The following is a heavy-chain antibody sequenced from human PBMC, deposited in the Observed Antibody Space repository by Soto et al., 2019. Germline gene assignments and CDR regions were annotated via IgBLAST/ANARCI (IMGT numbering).Heavy chain of an antibody. Sequence: PGESLKISCKGSGYNFTSYWIGWVRQMPGKGLEWMGIIYPGDSDTRYSPSFQGQVTISVDKSISTAYLQWSSLKASDTAMYYCARLFERFLEWSSPLDYWGQGTLVTISS. CDR2: IYPGDSDT. CDR3: ARLFERFLEWSSPLDY. D-gene: IGHD3-3*01. CDR1: GYNFTSYW. V-gene: IGHV5-51*01. J-gene: IGHJ4*02.